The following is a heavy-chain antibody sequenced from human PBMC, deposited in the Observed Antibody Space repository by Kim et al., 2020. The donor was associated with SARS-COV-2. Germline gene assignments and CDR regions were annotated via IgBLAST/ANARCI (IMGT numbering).Heavy chain of an antibody. V-gene: IGHV3-48*04. Sequence: GGSLRLSCVASGDTFSRYNMNWVRQAPGKGLEWVSHISSPSVFYADSVRGRFTISRDNAKNSLYLQMDSLRPEDTAVYYCARAGAGVGPYYYYYHGMDV. CDR3: ARAGAGVGPYYYYYHGMDV. J-gene: IGHJ6*01. CDR2: ISSPSV. D-gene: IGHD1-26*01. CDR1: GDTFSRYN.